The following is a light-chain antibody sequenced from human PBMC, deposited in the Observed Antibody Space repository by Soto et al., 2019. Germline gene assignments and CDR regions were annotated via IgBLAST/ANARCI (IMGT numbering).Light chain of an antibody. V-gene: IGLV2-14*01. Sequence: QSALTQPASVSGSPGQSITISCTGTTSDVGRYNYVSWHQQHPGKAPKLLIFDVSNRPSGVSDRFSGYKSGNTASLTISGFQAEDEADYYCNSYTTGTTWVFGGVTQLTVL. J-gene: IGLJ3*02. CDR1: TSDVGRYNY. CDR2: DVS. CDR3: NSYTTGTTWV.